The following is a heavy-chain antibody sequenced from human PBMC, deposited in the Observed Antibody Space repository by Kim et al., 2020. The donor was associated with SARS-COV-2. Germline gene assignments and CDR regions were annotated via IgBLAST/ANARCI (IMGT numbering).Heavy chain of an antibody. CDR2: IDPSDSYT. CDR1: GYSFTSYW. D-gene: IGHD6-13*01. Sequence: GESLKISCKGSGYSFTSYWINWVRQMPVKGLEWIGRIDPSDSYTNYSPSFQGHVTISPDKSISTAYLQWNSLKASDTAMYDCANTPGIAAAGLSNWFDPWGQGTLVTVSS. J-gene: IGHJ5*02. CDR3: ANTPGIAAAGLSNWFDP. V-gene: IGHV5-10-1*01.